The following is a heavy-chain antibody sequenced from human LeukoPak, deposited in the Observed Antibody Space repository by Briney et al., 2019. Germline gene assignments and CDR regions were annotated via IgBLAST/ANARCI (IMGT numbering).Heavy chain of an antibody. Sequence: LPGGSLRLSCAASGFTFDDYAMHWVRQAPGKGLEWVSGISWNSGSIGYADSVKGRFTISRDNAKNSLYLQMNSLRAEDTALYYCAKDKDRIAVSYDYWGQGTLVTVSS. V-gene: IGHV3-9*01. CDR3: AKDKDRIAVSYDY. D-gene: IGHD6-19*01. CDR2: ISWNSGSI. CDR1: GFTFDDYA. J-gene: IGHJ4*02.